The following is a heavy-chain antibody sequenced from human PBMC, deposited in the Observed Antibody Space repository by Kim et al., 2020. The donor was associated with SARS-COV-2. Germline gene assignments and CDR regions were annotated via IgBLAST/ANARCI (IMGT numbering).Heavy chain of an antibody. CDR3: TTDLLWFGGMDV. V-gene: IGHV3-15*01. D-gene: IGHD3-10*01. CDR1: EFTFINAW. Sequence: GGSLRLSCAASEFTFINAWMSWVRQAPGKGLEWVGRIKSKTDGGTTDYAAPVKGRFTISRDDSKNTLYLQMNSLKTEDTAVYYCTTDLLWFGGMDVWGQGTTVTVSS. CDR2: IKSKTDGGTT. J-gene: IGHJ6*02.